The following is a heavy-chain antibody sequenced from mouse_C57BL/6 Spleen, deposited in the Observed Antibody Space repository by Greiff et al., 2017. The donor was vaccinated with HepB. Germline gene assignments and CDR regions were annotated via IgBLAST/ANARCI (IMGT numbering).Heavy chain of an antibody. V-gene: IGHV1-39*01. CDR2: INPNYGTT. Sequence: VQLQQSGPELVKPGASVKISCKASGYSFTDYNMNWVKQSNGKSLEWIGVINPNYGTTSYNQKFKGKATLTVDQSSSTAYMQLNSLTSEDSAVYYCAREGYSNYDPAWFAYWGQGTLVTVSA. D-gene: IGHD2-5*01. CDR1: GYSFTDYN. J-gene: IGHJ3*01. CDR3: AREGYSNYDPAWFAY.